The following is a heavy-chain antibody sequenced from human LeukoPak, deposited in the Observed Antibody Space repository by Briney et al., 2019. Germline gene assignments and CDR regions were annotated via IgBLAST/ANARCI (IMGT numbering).Heavy chain of an antibody. J-gene: IGHJ5*02. D-gene: IGHD4-17*01. Sequence: GASVKVSCKASGYTFTSYYMNWVRQAPGQGLEWMGKINPSDGTTDLAQNFQGRVTMTRDTSTSTVYMELSSLRSEDTAVYYCVRGWWGTDYGWTNWFDPWGQGTLVTVSS. CDR2: INPSDGTT. CDR1: GYTFTSYY. V-gene: IGHV1-46*01. CDR3: VRGWWGTDYGWTNWFDP.